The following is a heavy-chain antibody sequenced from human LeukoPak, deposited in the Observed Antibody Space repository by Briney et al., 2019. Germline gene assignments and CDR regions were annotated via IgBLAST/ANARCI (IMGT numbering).Heavy chain of an antibody. D-gene: IGHD6-19*01. Sequence: ASVKVSCKASGYTFTSYGISWVRQAPGQGLEWMGWISAYNGNTNYAQKLQGRVTITADKSTSTAYMELSSLRSEDTAVYYCARDSSPQWLVRDYFDYWGQGTLVTVSS. CDR3: ARDSSPQWLVRDYFDY. J-gene: IGHJ4*02. CDR2: ISAYNGNT. CDR1: GYTFTSYG. V-gene: IGHV1-18*01.